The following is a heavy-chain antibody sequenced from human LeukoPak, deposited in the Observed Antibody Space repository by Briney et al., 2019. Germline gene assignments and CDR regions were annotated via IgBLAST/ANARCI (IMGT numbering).Heavy chain of an antibody. CDR3: ARAATHIVGATSFDY. Sequence: SVKVSCKASGYTFSSYYIHWVRQAPGQGLEWMAIINPSGGSTTYAQRFQGRVTVTRDTSTSTVYMEVSSLRSEDTAVYYCARAATHIVGATSFDYWGEGTLVTVSS. CDR1: GYTFSSYY. CDR2: INPSGGST. D-gene: IGHD1-26*01. V-gene: IGHV1-46*01. J-gene: IGHJ4*02.